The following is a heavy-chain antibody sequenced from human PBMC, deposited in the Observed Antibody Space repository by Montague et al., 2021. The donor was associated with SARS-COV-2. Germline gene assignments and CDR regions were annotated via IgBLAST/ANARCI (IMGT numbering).Heavy chain of an antibody. CDR3: ASLLYDKSYGMDA. D-gene: IGHD5/OR15-5a*01. Sequence: SETLSLTCTVSGGSISTYYWNWIRQFPGKGLEWIGYIDYSGSTNYNPSLQSRVIISVDRSTIQISLKLNTVTAADTAIYYCASLLYDKSYGMDAWGQGTTVTVSS. CDR1: GGSISTYY. CDR2: IDYSGST. V-gene: IGHV4-59*01. J-gene: IGHJ6*02.